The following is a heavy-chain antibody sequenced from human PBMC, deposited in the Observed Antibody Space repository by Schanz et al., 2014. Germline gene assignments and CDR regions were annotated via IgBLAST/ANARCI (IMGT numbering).Heavy chain of an antibody. Sequence: QVQLVQSGAEVKKPGASVKVSCKASGYTLTNFDINWVRQAPGQGLEWMGWINTKTGNPTYAQGFTGRFVFSLDTSVSTTHLQITNLKADDTAVYYCARGYCAGTSCPIFDYWGQGTLVTVSS. CDR3: ARGYCAGTSCPIFDY. CDR2: INTKTGNP. CDR1: GYTLTNFD. V-gene: IGHV7-4-1*02. J-gene: IGHJ4*02. D-gene: IGHD2-2*01.